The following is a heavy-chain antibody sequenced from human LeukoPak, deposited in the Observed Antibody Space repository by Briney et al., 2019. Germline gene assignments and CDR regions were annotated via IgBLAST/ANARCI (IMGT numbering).Heavy chain of an antibody. Sequence: GGSLRLSCAASGLTFSNYYMHWVRQAPGKGPVWVSRISSDGSSTSYADSVKGRFTISRDNAKNSLYLQMNSLRAEDTAVYYCARGIAVAGYYFDYWGQGTLVTVSS. CDR3: ARGIAVAGYYFDY. D-gene: IGHD6-19*01. V-gene: IGHV3-74*01. J-gene: IGHJ4*02. CDR2: ISSDGSST. CDR1: GLTFSNYY.